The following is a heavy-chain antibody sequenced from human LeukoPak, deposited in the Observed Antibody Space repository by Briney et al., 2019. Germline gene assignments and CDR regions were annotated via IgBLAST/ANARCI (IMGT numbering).Heavy chain of an antibody. D-gene: IGHD6-13*01. J-gene: IGHJ5*02. CDR2: TNPNSGGT. V-gene: IGHV1-2*02. CDR1: GYTFTGYY. Sequence: ASVKVSCKASGYTFTGYYMHWVRQAPGQGVEWMGWTNPNSGGTNYAQKFQGRVTMTRDTSISTAYMELSRPRSDDTALYYCARDYSRGRNWFDPWGQGTLVAVTS. CDR3: ARDYSRGRNWFDP.